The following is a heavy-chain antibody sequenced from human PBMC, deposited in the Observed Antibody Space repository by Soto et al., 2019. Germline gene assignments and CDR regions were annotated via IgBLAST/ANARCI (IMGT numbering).Heavy chain of an antibody. CDR3: ARDLGDIAVAPDAFDI. CDR1: GYTFTSYA. D-gene: IGHD6-19*01. Sequence: APVNVSCKASGYTFTSYAMHWVRQAPGQSREWMGWINAGNGNTKYSQKFQGRVTITRDTSASTAYMELSSLRSEDTAVYYCARDLGDIAVAPDAFDIWGQGTMVTVSS. CDR2: INAGNGNT. V-gene: IGHV1-3*01. J-gene: IGHJ3*02.